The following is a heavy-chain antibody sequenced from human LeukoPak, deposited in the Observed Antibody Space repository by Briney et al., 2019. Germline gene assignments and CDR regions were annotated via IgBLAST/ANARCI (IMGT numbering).Heavy chain of an antibody. Sequence: GASVKVSCKASGYTFTGYYMHWVRQAPGQGLEWMGWINPNSGGTNYAQKFQGRVTMTRDTSISTAYMELSRLRSDDTAVYYCARGAYSSGANFDYWGQGTLVTVSS. CDR2: INPNSGGT. D-gene: IGHD6-19*01. J-gene: IGHJ4*02. CDR1: GYTFTGYY. CDR3: ARGAYSSGANFDY. V-gene: IGHV1-2*02.